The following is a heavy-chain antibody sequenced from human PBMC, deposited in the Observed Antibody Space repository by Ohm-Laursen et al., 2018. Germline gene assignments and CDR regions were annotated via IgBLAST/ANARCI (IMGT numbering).Heavy chain of an antibody. CDR1: GFSLSTSGMR. D-gene: IGHD6-13*01. J-gene: IGHJ4*02. V-gene: IGHV2-5*08. Sequence: TQTLTLTRTFSGFSLSTSGMRVSWIRQPPGKALEWLALIYWDDDKRYSPSLKSRLTITKDTSKNQVVLTMTNMDPVDTATYYCAHRGIAAATFDYWGQGTLVTVSS. CDR3: AHRGIAAATFDY. CDR2: IYWDDDK.